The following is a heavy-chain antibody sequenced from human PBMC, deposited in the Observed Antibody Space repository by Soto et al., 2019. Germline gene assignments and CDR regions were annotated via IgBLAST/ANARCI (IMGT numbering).Heavy chain of an antibody. D-gene: IGHD1-20*01. V-gene: IGHV3-23*01. CDR3: GNGAIYDWNRVLKD. J-gene: IGHJ4*02. CDR1: GFTFSSYA. CDR2: FSGRGANT. Sequence: GGSLRLSCAASGFTFSSYAMIWVRQAPGKGLEWVSAFSGRGANTFYADSVKGRFTISRDNSKYMVFLQMNSLRADDTAVYYCGNGAIYDWNRVLKDWGQGNLVTVYS.